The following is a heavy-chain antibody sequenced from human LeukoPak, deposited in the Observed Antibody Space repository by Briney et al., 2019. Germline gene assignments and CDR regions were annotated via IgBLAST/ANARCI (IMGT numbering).Heavy chain of an antibody. CDR3: ARDYKYGFWSGYYMQSYYYYYYGMDV. CDR2: INPSGGST. CDR1: GYTFTSYY. J-gene: IGHJ6*02. V-gene: IGHV1-46*01. Sequence: ASVKVSCKASGYTFTSYYMHWVRQAPGQGLEWMGIINPSGGSTSYAQKFQGRVTMTRDTSTSTVYMELSSLRSEDTAVYYCARDYKYGFWSGYYMQSYYYYYYGMDVWGQGTTVTVSS. D-gene: IGHD3-3*01.